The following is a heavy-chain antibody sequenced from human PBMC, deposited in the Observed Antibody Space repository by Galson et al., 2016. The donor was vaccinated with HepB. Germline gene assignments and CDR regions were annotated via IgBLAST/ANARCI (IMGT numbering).Heavy chain of an antibody. Sequence: SLRLSCAVSGLTVSINYMRWVRQAPGKGLEWVSTIYSTGSTRYADSVKGRFTISRDSSKKTLYLQMDSLRAEDTAVYFCARVPPAAATVTWAWGQGTLVTVSS. V-gene: IGHV3-53*01. CDR2: IYSTGST. J-gene: IGHJ5*02. CDR3: ARVPPAAATVTWA. CDR1: GLTVSINY. D-gene: IGHD2-15*01.